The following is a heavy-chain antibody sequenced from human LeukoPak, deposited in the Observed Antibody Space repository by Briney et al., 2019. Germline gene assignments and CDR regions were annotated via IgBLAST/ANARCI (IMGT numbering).Heavy chain of an antibody. V-gene: IGHV3-23*01. D-gene: IGHD1-7*01. CDR1: GFTFSSYA. CDR2: ISGSGGST. J-gene: IGHJ3*02. CDR3: AKDLDNWKYVAFDI. Sequence: GGSLRLSCAASGFTFSSYAMSWVRQAPGKGLEWVSAISGSGGSTYYAGSVKGRFTISRDNSKNTLYLQMNSLRAKDTAVYYCAKDLDNWKYVAFDIRGQGTMVTVSS.